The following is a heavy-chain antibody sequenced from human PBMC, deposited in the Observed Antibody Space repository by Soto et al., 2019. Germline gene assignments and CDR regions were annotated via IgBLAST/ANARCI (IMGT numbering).Heavy chain of an antibody. J-gene: IGHJ6*02. CDR1: GFTFDDYA. CDR3: AKDKSYYYYGMDV. Sequence: EVQLVESGGGLVQPGRSLRLSGAASGFTFDDYAMHWVRQAPGKGLEWVSGISWNSGSIDYADSVKGRFTISRDNAKNSLYLQMNSLRAEDTALYYCAKDKSYYYYGMDVWGQGTTVTVSS. V-gene: IGHV3-9*01. CDR2: ISWNSGSI.